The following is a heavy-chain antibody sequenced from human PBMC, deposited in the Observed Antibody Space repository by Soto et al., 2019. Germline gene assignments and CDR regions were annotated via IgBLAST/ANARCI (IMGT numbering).Heavy chain of an antibody. Sequence: SVKVSCKASGYNFITSGINWVRQAPGQGLEWMGGIIPIFGTANYAQKFQGRVTITADESTSTAYMELSSLRSEDTAVYYCARGRRELRNYYYYGMDVWGQGTTVTVSS. D-gene: IGHD1-26*01. CDR1: GYNFITSG. J-gene: IGHJ6*02. V-gene: IGHV1-69*13. CDR3: ARGRRELRNYYYYGMDV. CDR2: IIPIFGTA.